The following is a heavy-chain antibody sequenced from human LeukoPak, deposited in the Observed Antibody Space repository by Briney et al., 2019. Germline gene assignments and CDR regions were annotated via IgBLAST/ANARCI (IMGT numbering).Heavy chain of an antibody. CDR3: ARGAPVAIFGPGDDEYFEY. CDR1: GYTVDNYD. V-gene: IGHV1-8*01. D-gene: IGHD3-3*01. Sequence: GASVKVSCKTSGYTVDNYDINWVRQATGQGLEWMGWMNPNSGNTGYAQRFQGRVIMTTNTSMSTAYMELRGLRSEDTAIYYCARGAPVAIFGPGDDEYFEYWGQGTVVAVSS. J-gene: IGHJ4*02. CDR2: MNPNSGNT.